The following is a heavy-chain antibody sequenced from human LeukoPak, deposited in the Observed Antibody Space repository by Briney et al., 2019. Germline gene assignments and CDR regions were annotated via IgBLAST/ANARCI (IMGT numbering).Heavy chain of an antibody. Sequence: ASVKVSCKASGYTFTSYYMHWVRQAPGQGLEWMGIINPSGGGTSYAQKFQGRVTMTRDTSTSTVYMELSSLRSEDTAVYYCARAYGDYVWTRNEYFQHWGQGTLVTVSS. CDR3: ARAYGDYVWTRNEYFQH. CDR1: GYTFTSYY. V-gene: IGHV1-46*01. J-gene: IGHJ1*01. CDR2: INPSGGGT. D-gene: IGHD4-17*01.